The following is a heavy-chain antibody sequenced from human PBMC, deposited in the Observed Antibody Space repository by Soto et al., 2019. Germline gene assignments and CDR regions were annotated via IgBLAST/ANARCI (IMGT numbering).Heavy chain of an antibody. D-gene: IGHD3-22*01. J-gene: IGHJ6*02. Sequence: QVQLQESGPGLVKPSQTLSLTCTVSGGSISSGDYYWSWIRQPPGKGLEWIGYIYYSGSTYYNPSLKSRVTISVDTSKNQFSLKLSSVTAADTAVYYCARDPYYYDSSGGEYYYYYGMDVWGQGTTVTVSS. V-gene: IGHV4-30-4*01. CDR3: ARDPYYYDSSGGEYYYYYGMDV. CDR1: GGSISSGDYY. CDR2: IYYSGST.